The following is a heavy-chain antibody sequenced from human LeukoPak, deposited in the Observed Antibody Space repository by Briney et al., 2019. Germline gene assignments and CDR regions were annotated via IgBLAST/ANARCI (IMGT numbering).Heavy chain of an antibody. J-gene: IGHJ4*02. CDR2: ISGSGGST. Sequence: PGGSLRLSCAASGFTFSSYAMSWVRQAPGKGLEWVSAISGSGGSTYYADSVKGRFTISRDNSKNTLYLQMNSLRAEDTAVYYCAKKFDFWSGYYIDYWGQGTLVTVSS. D-gene: IGHD3-3*01. CDR3: AKKFDFWSGYYIDY. CDR1: GFTFSSYA. V-gene: IGHV3-23*01.